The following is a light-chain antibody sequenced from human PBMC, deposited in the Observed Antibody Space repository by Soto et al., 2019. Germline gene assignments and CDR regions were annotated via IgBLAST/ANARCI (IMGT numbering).Light chain of an antibody. CDR2: AAS. Sequence: DIQMTQSPSSLSASVGDRVTITCRASQSISSYLNWYQQKPGKAPKLLIYAASSLQSGVPSRFSGSGSETDFTLTISSLQHEDVETYYCQKYNSAQYTLGPGTKVDIK. CDR3: QKYNSAQYT. V-gene: IGKV1-39*01. J-gene: IGKJ3*01. CDR1: QSISSY.